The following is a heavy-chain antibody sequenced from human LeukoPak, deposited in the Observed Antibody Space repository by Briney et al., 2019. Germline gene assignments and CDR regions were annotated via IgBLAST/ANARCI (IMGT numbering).Heavy chain of an antibody. CDR1: GGTFSSYA. J-gene: IGHJ4*02. D-gene: IGHD5-18*01. CDR2: IIPIFGTA. Sequence: SVKVSCKASGGTFSSYAISWVRQAPGQGLEWMGRIIPIFGTANYAQKFQGRVTITADESTSTAYMELSSLRSEDTAVYYCADLGYSYGYGLDYWGQGTLVTVSS. V-gene: IGHV1-69*13. CDR3: ADLGYSYGYGLDY.